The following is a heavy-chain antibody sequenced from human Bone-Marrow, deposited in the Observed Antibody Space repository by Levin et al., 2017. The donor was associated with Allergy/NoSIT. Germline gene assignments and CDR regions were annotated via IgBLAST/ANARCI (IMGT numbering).Heavy chain of an antibody. Sequence: LSLTCAASGFIFSTHAMHWVRRAPGKGLEWVAVISYDGTKRYYADSVKGRFIISRDNSKNTLFLQMNSLTTEDTAMYYCAKPASQSNIVVVTTFYYGMDVWGQGTTVTVSS. CDR2: ISYDGTKR. J-gene: IGHJ6*02. CDR3: AKPASQSNIVVVTTFYYGMDV. D-gene: IGHD2-21*02. V-gene: IGHV3-30*18. CDR1: GFIFSTHA.